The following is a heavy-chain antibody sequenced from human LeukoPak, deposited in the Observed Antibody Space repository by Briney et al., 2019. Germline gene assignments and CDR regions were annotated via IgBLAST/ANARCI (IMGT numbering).Heavy chain of an antibody. D-gene: IGHD2-2*01. Sequence: ASVKVSCKASGYTFTSYGISWVRQAPGQGLEWMGWISAYNGNTNYAQKLQGRVTMTTDTSTSTAYMELRSLRSDDTAVYYCARGGAFLYQLLFLDYWGQGTLVTVSS. CDR3: ARGGAFLYQLLFLDY. J-gene: IGHJ4*02. V-gene: IGHV1-18*01. CDR1: GYTFTSYG. CDR2: ISAYNGNT.